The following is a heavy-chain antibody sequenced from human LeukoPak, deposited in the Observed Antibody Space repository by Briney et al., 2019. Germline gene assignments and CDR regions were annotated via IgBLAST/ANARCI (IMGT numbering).Heavy chain of an antibody. V-gene: IGHV4-34*01. CDR2: INHSGST. CDR1: GGSFSGYY. Sequence: PSETLSLTCAVYGGSFSGYYWSWIRQPPGKGLEWIGEINHSGSTNYNPSLKSRVTISVDTSKNQFSLKLSSVTAADTAVYYCARDSRLVGTDFDYWGQGTLVTVSS. J-gene: IGHJ4*02. CDR3: ARDSRLVGTDFDY. D-gene: IGHD1-26*01.